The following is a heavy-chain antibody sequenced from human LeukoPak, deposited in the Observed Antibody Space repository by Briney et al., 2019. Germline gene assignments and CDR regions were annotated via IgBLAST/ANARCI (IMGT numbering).Heavy chain of an antibody. Sequence: PSQTLSLTCTVSGGSISSGSYYWSWIRQPAGKGLEWIGRIYTSGSTNYNPSLKSRVTISVDTSKNQFSLKLSSVTAADTAVYYCAARIVGAISFDYWGQGTLDTVSS. D-gene: IGHD1-26*01. J-gene: IGHJ4*02. V-gene: IGHV4-61*02. CDR3: AARIVGAISFDY. CDR2: IYTSGST. CDR1: GGSISSGSYY.